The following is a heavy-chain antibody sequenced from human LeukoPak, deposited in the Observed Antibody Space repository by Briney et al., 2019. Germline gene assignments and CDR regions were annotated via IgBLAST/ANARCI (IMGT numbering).Heavy chain of an antibody. J-gene: IGHJ4*02. CDR2: ISSSSSYI. Sequence: GGSLRLSCAASGFTFSSYSMNWVRQAPGKGLEWVSSISSSSSYIYYADSVKGRFTISRDNAKNSLYLQMNSLRAEDTAVYYCARGGGTIFGVVTTHFDYWGQGTLVTVPS. CDR1: GFTFSSYS. CDR3: ARGGGTIFGVVTTHFDY. V-gene: IGHV3-21*01. D-gene: IGHD3-3*01.